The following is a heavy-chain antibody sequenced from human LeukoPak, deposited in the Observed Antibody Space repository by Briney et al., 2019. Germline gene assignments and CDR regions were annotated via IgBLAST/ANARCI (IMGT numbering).Heavy chain of an antibody. V-gene: IGHV4-34*01. CDR2: INHSGST. CDR3: ARDIVVVPATEPLYYYYYYGMDV. Sequence: SETLSLTCAVYGGSFSGYYWSWIRQPPGKGLEWIGEINHSGSTNYNPSLKSRVTISVDTSKNQFSLKLSSVTAADTAVYYCARDIVVVPATEPLYYYYYYGMDVWGQGTLVTVSS. CDR1: GGSFSGYY. J-gene: IGHJ6*02. D-gene: IGHD2-2*01.